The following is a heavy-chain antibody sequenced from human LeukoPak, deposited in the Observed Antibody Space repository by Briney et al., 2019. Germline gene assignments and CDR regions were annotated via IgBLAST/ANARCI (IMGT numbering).Heavy chain of an antibody. J-gene: IGHJ6*03. CDR1: GYPISSGYY. D-gene: IGHD3-10*01. Sequence: SETLSLTCTVSGYPISSGYYWGWIRPPPGKGLEWIGSIYHSGSTYYNPSLKSRVTISVDTSKNQFSLKLSSVTAADTAVYYCARDLAWFGELSLYYYYYYMDVWGKGTTVTVSS. CDR2: IYHSGST. CDR3: ARDLAWFGELSLYYYYYYMDV. V-gene: IGHV4-38-2*02.